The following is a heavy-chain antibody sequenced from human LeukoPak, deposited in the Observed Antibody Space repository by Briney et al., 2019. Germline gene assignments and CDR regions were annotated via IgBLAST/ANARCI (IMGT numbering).Heavy chain of an antibody. CDR2: IYYSGST. CDR3: ARSEEDYDILTGYYLASGMDV. D-gene: IGHD3-9*01. CDR1: GGSISSYY. V-gene: IGHV4-59*01. Sequence: SETLSLTCTVSGGSISSYYWSWVRQPPGKGLEWVGYIYYSGSTNYNPSLKSRVTISVDTSKNPFSLKLSSVTAADTAVYYCARSEEDYDILTGYYLASGMDVWGKGTTVTVSS. J-gene: IGHJ6*04.